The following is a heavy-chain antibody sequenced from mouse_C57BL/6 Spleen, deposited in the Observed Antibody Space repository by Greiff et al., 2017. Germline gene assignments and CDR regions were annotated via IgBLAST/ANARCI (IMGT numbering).Heavy chain of an antibody. D-gene: IGHD2-2*01. CDR1: GYTFTDYN. CDR3: ARWGYDGAWFAY. V-gene: IGHV1-18*01. J-gene: IGHJ3*01. CDR2: INPNNGGT. Sequence: EVQLQQSGPELVKPGASVKIPCKASGYTFTDYNMDWVKQSHGQSLEWIGDINPNNGGTIYNQKFKGKATLTVDKSSSTAYMEHRSLTSEDTAVYYCARWGYDGAWFAYWGQGTLVTVSA.